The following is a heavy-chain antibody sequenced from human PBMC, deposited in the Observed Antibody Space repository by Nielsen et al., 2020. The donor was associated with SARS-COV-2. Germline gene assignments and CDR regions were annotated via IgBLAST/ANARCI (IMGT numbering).Heavy chain of an antibody. CDR1: GFTFSSYG. D-gene: IGHD3-22*01. J-gene: IGHJ4*02. CDR2: ISYDGSNK. Sequence: SLKISCAASGFTFSSYGMHWVRQAPGKGLEWVAVISYDGSNKYYADSVKGRFTISRDNSKNTLYLQMNSLRAEDTAVYYCAKGYYYDSSGSDWGQGTLVTVSS. CDR3: AKGYYYDSSGSD. V-gene: IGHV3-30*18.